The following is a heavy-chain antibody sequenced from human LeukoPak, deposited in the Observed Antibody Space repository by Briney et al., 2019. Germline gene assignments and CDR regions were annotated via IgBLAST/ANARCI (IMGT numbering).Heavy chain of an antibody. V-gene: IGHV3-30*18. D-gene: IGHD4-23*01. CDR3: AKNGGDPAFDI. Sequence: GGSLRLSCAASGFTFSDYYMSWVRQAPGKGLEWVAVISYDGSNKYYADSVKGRFTISRDNSKNTLYLQMNSLRAEDTAVYYCAKNGGDPAFDIWGQGTMVTVSS. CDR2: ISYDGSNK. J-gene: IGHJ3*02. CDR1: GFTFSDYY.